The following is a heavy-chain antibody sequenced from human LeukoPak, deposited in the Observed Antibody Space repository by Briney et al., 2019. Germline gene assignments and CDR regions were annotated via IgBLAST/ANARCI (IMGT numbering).Heavy chain of an antibody. D-gene: IGHD1/OR15-1a*01. J-gene: IGHJ4*02. CDR3: PREHYSTSDY. CDR2: IYYTGNS. V-gene: IGHV4-39*01. Sequence: SETLSLTCTVSGGSISSSSHHWAWIRQPPGKGLEWIASIYYTGNSYYNPSLRSRLTISVDSSKDQFSLRLSSVTAADTAVYYCPREHYSTSDYWGQGILVTVSS. CDR1: GGSISSSSHH.